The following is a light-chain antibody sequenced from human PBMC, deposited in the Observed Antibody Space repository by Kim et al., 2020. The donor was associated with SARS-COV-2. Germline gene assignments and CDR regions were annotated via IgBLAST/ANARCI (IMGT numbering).Light chain of an antibody. J-gene: IGLJ2*01. V-gene: IGLV3-21*01. Sequence: SYELTQPPSVSVAPGQTASISCAGDNMGYKGVHWCQQKPGQAPVLVIYYDSDRPSGIPERFSGSKSGNTATLTINGVQAVDEADYYCQAWDGGTPVFGGG. CDR1: NMGYKG. CDR3: QAWDGGTPV. CDR2: YDS.